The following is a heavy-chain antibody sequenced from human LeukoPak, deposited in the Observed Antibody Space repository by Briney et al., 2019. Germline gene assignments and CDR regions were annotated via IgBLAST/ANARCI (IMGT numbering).Heavy chain of an antibody. CDR1: GVSVSDYY. V-gene: IGHV4-59*02. J-gene: IGHJ5*02. D-gene: IGHD3-10*01. CDR2: IYHTGST. CDR3: ARRKRITMVRGVTPWFDP. Sequence: SETLSLTCTLSGVSVSDYYWSWIRQSPGKGLEWIGYIYHTGSTSYSPSLKSRVTISVDTSENHFSLKLNSVTAADTAVYYCARRKRITMVRGVTPWFDPWGQGTLVTVS.